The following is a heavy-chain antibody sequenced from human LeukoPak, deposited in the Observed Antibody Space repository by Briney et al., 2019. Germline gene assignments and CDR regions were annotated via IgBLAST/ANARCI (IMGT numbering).Heavy chain of an antibody. CDR1: GGSISGSSYY. CDR3: ARGYDY. V-gene: IGHV4-39*01. CDR2: INDSGNT. D-gene: IGHD3-22*01. J-gene: IGHJ4*01. Sequence: PAETLSPTCSVSGGSISGSSYYWAWVRQPPGKGLEWIGIINDSGNTYYDPSPRSRVTISVDTSKNQFSLKVNSVTAADTAVYYCARGYDYWGQGTLVTVSS.